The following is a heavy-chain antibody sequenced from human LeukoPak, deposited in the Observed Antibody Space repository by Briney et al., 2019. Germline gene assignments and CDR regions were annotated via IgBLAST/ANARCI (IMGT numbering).Heavy chain of an antibody. V-gene: IGHV3-48*03. CDR3: AKVGRSTTPGA. Sequence: GGSLRLSCAASGFTFSSSEMNWVRQAPGKGLEWVSYISSSGTGIYYADSVKGRFTISRDNAQSSLYLEMNSLRAEDTAIYCCAKVGRSTTPGAWGQGTLVTVSS. CDR2: ISSSGTGI. J-gene: IGHJ4*02. CDR1: GFTFSSSE. D-gene: IGHD3-10*01.